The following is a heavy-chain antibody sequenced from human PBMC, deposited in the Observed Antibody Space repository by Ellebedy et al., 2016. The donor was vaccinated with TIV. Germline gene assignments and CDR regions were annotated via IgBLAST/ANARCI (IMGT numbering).Heavy chain of an antibody. CDR1: LCSISSHY. CDR2: IYYTGST. CDR3: TREFRYDFWRGPLDH. V-gene: IGHV4-59*11. Sequence: SETLSLXXTVSLCSISSHYWTWIRQPPGKGLEWIGTIYYTGSTSYSPSLTGRVTISIDTPKNQSSLKVTSVTAADTAVYYCTREFRYDFWRGPLDHWGQGTTVTVSS. D-gene: IGHD3-3*01. J-gene: IGHJ4*02.